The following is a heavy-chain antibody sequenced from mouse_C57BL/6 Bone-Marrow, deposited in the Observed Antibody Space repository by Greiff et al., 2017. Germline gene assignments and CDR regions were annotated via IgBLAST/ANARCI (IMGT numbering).Heavy chain of an antibody. J-gene: IGHJ2*01. D-gene: IGHD1-1*02. CDR2: IDAEIGDT. CDR3: TYFDGNYFDF. CDR1: GFNIKDDY. Sequence: VQLQQSGAELVRPGASVKLSCTASGFNIKDDYIHWVKQRPEQGLEWIGWIDAEIGDTEYASKFQGEATITSDTSSNTFYLQISSLTSEDTAVYYCTYFDGNYFDFWGQGTPLPVAS. V-gene: IGHV14-4*01.